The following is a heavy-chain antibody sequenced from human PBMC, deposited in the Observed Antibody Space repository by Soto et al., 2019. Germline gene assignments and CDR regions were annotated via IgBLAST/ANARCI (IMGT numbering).Heavy chain of an antibody. Sequence: GASVKVSCKVSGYTLTELSMHWVRQAPGKGLEWMGGFDPEDGETIYAQKFQGRVTMTEDTSTDTAYMELSSLRSEDTAVYYCATDGYSGYDYRGIYFDYWGQGTLVTVSS. D-gene: IGHD5-12*01. CDR1: GYTLTELS. CDR3: ATDGYSGYDYRGIYFDY. V-gene: IGHV1-24*01. J-gene: IGHJ4*02. CDR2: FDPEDGET.